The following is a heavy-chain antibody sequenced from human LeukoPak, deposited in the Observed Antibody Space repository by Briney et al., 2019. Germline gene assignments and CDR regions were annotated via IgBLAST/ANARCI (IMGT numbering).Heavy chain of an antibody. CDR3: AREGDCSSTSCELDY. D-gene: IGHD2-2*01. Sequence: GGSLRLSCAASGFTFSDYYMSWIRQAPGKGLEWVSYISSSGSTIYYADSVKGRFTISRDNAKNSLYLQMNSLRAEDTAVYYCAREGDCSSTSCELDYWGQGTLVTVSS. V-gene: IGHV3-11*04. J-gene: IGHJ4*02. CDR1: GFTFSDYY. CDR2: ISSSGSTI.